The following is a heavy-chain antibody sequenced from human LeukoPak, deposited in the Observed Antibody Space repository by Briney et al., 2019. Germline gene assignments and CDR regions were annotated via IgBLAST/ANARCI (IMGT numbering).Heavy chain of an antibody. Sequence: GGSLRLSCAASGFTFSDYYMSWIRQAPGKGLEWVSAISGSGGSTYYADSVKGRFTISRDNSKNTLYLQMNSLRAEDTAVYYCAKDEYSGYDEDYWGQGTLVTVSS. V-gene: IGHV3-23*01. CDR1: GFTFSDYY. J-gene: IGHJ4*02. CDR2: ISGSGGST. D-gene: IGHD5-12*01. CDR3: AKDEYSGYDEDY.